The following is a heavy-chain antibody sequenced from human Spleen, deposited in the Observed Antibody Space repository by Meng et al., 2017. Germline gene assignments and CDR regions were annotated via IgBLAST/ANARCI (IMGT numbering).Heavy chain of an antibody. CDR1: GYIFASRY. V-gene: IGHV1-46*01. D-gene: IGHD6-13*01. CDR2: INPSDGST. CDR3: TRVNSGSWYEDY. J-gene: IGHJ4*02. Sequence: ASVKVSCKASGYIFASRYIHWVRQAPGQGLEWMGLINPSDGSTTYAEKFQDRVTMTRDTSTSTLCMDLSSLRSEDTAIYYCTRVNSGSWYEDYWGQGTLVTVSS.